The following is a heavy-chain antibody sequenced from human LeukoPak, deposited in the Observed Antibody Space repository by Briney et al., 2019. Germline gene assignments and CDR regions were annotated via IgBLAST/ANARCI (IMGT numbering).Heavy chain of an antibody. D-gene: IGHD3-9*01. Sequence: ASVKVSCKASGYTFTSHFMHWVRQAPGQGLEWMGIINPRGGSTSYTQKFQGRVTMTRDTSTSTVYMELSSLRSDDTAVYYCARDAALGLRYFDWLGGSYYYYYMDVWGKGTTVTISS. V-gene: IGHV1-46*01. CDR2: INPRGGST. J-gene: IGHJ6*03. CDR1: GYTFTSHF. CDR3: ARDAALGLRYFDWLGGSYYYYYMDV.